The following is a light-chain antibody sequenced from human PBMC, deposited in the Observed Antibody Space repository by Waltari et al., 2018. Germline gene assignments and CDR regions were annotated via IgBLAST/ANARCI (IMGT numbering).Light chain of an antibody. J-gene: IGLJ3*02. V-gene: IGLV7-43*01. CDR3: LLYYGGPWV. Sequence: QTVVTQEPSLTVSPGGTVTLTCASSTGAVTSDYYPNWFQQKPGQAPRALIHSTSVSYSWPPTRFSGSLLGDKAALTLSGVQPEDEADYYCLLYYGGPWVFGGGTKVTVL. CDR2: STS. CDR1: TGAVTSDYY.